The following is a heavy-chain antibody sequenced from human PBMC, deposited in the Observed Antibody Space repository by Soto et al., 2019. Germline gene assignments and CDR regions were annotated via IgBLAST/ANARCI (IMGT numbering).Heavy chain of an antibody. D-gene: IGHD6-13*01. Sequence: GASVKVSCKASGYTFTGYYMHWVRQAPGQGLEWMGWINPNSGGTNYAQKFQGWVTMTRDTSISTAYMELSRLRSDDTAVYYCARGGSSWGLGYYYYYGMDVWGQGTTVTVSS. CDR3: ARGGSSWGLGYYYYYGMDV. CDR2: INPNSGGT. CDR1: GYTFTGYY. V-gene: IGHV1-2*04. J-gene: IGHJ6*02.